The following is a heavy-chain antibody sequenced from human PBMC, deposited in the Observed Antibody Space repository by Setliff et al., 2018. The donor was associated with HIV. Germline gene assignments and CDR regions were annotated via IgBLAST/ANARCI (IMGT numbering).Heavy chain of an antibody. CDR2: IYTTGST. CDR1: GGSFSSGFHY. V-gene: IGHV4-61*09. D-gene: IGHD3-10*01. Sequence: SETLSLTCSVSGGSFSSGFHYWNWIRQPAGKGLEWIGNIYTTGSTNYNPSFTGRVTISLDKSKNQLSLKLGSVTAADTAVYYCARDRHSSGLGSYGPWGPGILVTVSS. CDR3: ARDRHSSGLGSYGP. J-gene: IGHJ5*02.